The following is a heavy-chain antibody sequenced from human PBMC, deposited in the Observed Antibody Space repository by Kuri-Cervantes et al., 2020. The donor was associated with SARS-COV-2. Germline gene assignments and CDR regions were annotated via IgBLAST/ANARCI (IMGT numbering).Heavy chain of an antibody. Sequence: SETLSLTCTVSGGSISTHYWNWIRQPPGKGLEWIGYISHSGSTNCNPSLKSRVTISVDMPKDQFSLKVRSVTAADTAVYYCARALYLVDYWGQGTLVTVSS. D-gene: IGHD2-8*01. CDR3: ARALYLVDY. J-gene: IGHJ4*02. CDR1: GGSISTHY. V-gene: IGHV4-59*11. CDR2: ISHSGST.